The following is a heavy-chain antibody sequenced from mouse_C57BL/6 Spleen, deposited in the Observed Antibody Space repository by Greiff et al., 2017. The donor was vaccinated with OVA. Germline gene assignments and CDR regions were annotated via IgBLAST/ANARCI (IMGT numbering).Heavy chain of an antibody. CDR3: ARSDYSNSFDY. CDR2: ISSGSSTI. J-gene: IGHJ2*01. V-gene: IGHV5-17*01. D-gene: IGHD2-5*01. Sequence: DVHLVESGGGLVKPGGSLKLSCAASGFTFSDYGMHWVRQAPEKGLEWVAYISSGSSTIYYADTVKGRFTISRDNAKNTLFLQMTSLRSEDTAMYYCARSDYSNSFDYWGQGTTLTVSS. CDR1: GFTFSDYG.